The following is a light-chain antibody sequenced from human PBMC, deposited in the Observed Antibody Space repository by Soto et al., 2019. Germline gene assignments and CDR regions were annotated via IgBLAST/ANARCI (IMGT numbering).Light chain of an antibody. CDR2: GAS. J-gene: IGKJ5*01. Sequence: IVLTQSPGTLSLSPGERATLSCRASQSVSSSYLAWYQQKPGQAPRLLIYGASSRATGIPDRFSGSGSGTDCTLTISRLEPEDFAVYYCQLYSRSPRQITFGQGTRLEIK. V-gene: IGKV3-20*01. CDR1: QSVSSSY. CDR3: QLYSRSPRQIT.